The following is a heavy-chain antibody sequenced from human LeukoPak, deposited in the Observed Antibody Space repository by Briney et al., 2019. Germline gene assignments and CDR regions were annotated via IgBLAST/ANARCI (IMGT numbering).Heavy chain of an antibody. V-gene: IGHV4-4*07. CDR1: GGSISSYY. J-gene: IGHJ4*02. Sequence: SETLSLTCTVSGGSISSYYWSWIRQPAGKGLEWLGRIYTSGSTNYNPSLKSRVTMSVDTPKNQFSLKLSSGTAADTAVYYCAVAATRGGFDYWGQGTLVTVSS. CDR2: IYTSGST. D-gene: IGHD2-15*01. CDR3: AVAATRGGFDY.